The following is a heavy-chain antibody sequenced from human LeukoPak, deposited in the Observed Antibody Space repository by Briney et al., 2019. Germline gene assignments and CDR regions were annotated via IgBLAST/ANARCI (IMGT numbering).Heavy chain of an antibody. Sequence: GGSLRLSCAASGFTFISYGMSWVRQAPGKGLEWVSSISLTGGNTYYADSVKGRFTISRDNSKNILYLYMHSLRAEDTAVYYCAKADAAIRGRVRPGFAFDHWGQGTLVTVSS. CDR1: GFTFISYG. CDR3: AKADAAIRGRVRPGFAFDH. CDR2: ISLTGGNT. V-gene: IGHV3-23*01. D-gene: IGHD5-18*01. J-gene: IGHJ4*02.